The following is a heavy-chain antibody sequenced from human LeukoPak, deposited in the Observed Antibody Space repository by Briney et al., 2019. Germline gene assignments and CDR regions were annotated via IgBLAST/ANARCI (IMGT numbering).Heavy chain of an antibody. CDR1: GFSLSTSGMR. J-gene: IGHJ4*02. D-gene: IGHD4-17*01. CDR2: IDWDDDK. CDR3: ARTREDYGDYHNFDY. Sequence: SGPALVKPTQTLTLTCTFSGFSLSTSGMRVSWIRQPPGKALGWLARIDWDDDKFYSTSLKTRLTISKDTSKNQVVLTMTNMDPVDTATYYCARTREDYGDYHNFDYWGQGTLVTVSS. V-gene: IGHV2-70*04.